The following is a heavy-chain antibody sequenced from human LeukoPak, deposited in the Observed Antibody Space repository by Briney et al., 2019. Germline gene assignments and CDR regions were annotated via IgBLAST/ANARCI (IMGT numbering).Heavy chain of an antibody. D-gene: IGHD2-15*01. CDR1: GFTFSSYS. Sequence: GGSLRLFCAASGFTFSSYSMNWVRQAPGKGLEWVSYISSSGSPIYYADSVKGRFTISRDNAKNSLYLQMNSLRAEDTAVYYCATKYCSGGSCYHYWYFDLWGRGTLVTVSS. J-gene: IGHJ2*01. CDR3: ATKYCSGGSCYHYWYFDL. V-gene: IGHV3-48*04. CDR2: ISSSGSPI.